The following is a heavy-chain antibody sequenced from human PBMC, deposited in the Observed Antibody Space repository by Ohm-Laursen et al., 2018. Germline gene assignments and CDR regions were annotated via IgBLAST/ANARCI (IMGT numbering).Heavy chain of an antibody. CDR1: GFTFSSYG. J-gene: IGHJ6*02. V-gene: IGHV3-30*18. CDR2: ISKDGSNT. D-gene: IGHD4/OR15-4a*01. Sequence: SLRLSCTASGFTFSSYGIHWVRQAPGKGLAWLAGISKDGSNTYYGHSVEGRFTISRDNFMKKLYLQMNSLKLEDTAVYYCAKDIRTMAGRDVWGQGTTVTVSS. CDR3: AKDIRTMAGRDV.